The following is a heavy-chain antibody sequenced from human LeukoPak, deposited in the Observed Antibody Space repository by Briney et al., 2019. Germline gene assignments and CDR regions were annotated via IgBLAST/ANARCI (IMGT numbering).Heavy chain of an antibody. J-gene: IGHJ4*02. CDR3: ARRIMITFGGVIVPQGGYFDY. CDR2: INHSGST. V-gene: IGHV4-34*01. Sequence: SETLSLTCAVYGGSFSGYYWSWIRQPPGKGLEWIGEINHSGSTNYSPSLKSRVTISVDTSKNQFSLKLSSVTAADTAVYYCARRIMITFGGVIVPQGGYFDYWGQGTLVTVSS. D-gene: IGHD3-16*02. CDR1: GGSFSGYY.